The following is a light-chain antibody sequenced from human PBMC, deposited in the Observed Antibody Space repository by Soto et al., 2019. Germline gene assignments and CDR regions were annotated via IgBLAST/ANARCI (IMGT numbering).Light chain of an antibody. Sequence: QSVLTQPAPVSGSPGQSITISCTGNSSDVGYHNYVSWYRQHPGKAPRLMIYEVNNRPSGVSNRFSGSKSGNTASLTISGLQAEDEADYYCSSCTSSNTLLYVFGTGTKVTVL. CDR1: SSDVGYHNY. CDR3: SSCTSSNTLLYV. V-gene: IGLV2-14*01. CDR2: EVN. J-gene: IGLJ1*01.